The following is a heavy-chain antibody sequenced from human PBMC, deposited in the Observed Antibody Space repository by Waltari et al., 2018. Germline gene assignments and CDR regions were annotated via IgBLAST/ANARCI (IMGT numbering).Heavy chain of an antibody. D-gene: IGHD6-13*01. V-gene: IGHV3-33*01. CDR1: GFTFSSYG. CDR3: ARGIADD. CDR2: IWYDGTNK. J-gene: IGHJ4*02. Sequence: QVQLVESGGGVVQPGRSMRLSCRASGFTFSSYGMLWVRQGPGKGLEWVARIWYDGTNKNYADSVGGRFTISRDNSKNTLYLQMNSLRVEDTAVYYCARGIADDWGQGTLVTVSS.